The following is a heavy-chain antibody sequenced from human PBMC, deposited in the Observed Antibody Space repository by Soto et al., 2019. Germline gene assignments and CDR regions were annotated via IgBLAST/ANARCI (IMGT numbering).Heavy chain of an antibody. J-gene: IGHJ6*02. CDR3: ASRTYAMDV. V-gene: IGHV4-4*02. Sequence: QVQLQESGPGLVKPSGTLSLTCAVSGGSISSSNWWSWVRQPPGKGLEWIGEIFHNGNTYSNPSLTGRVTMSVDKSKTPFSLNLNSVTAADTAVYYCASRTYAMDVWGQGTTVTVSS. CDR1: GGSISSSNW. CDR2: IFHNGNT.